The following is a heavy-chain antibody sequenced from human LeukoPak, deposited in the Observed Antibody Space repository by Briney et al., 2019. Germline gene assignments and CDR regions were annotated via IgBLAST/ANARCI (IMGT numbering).Heavy chain of an antibody. V-gene: IGHV3-23*01. CDR1: GFTFSSYA. Sequence: GGSLRLSCAASGFTFSSYAMSWVCQAPGKGLEWVSAISGSGGSTYYADSVKGRFTISRDNSKNTLYLQMNSLRAEDTAVYYCAKLTFFGVVKNSADYWGQGTLVTVSS. CDR2: ISGSGGST. D-gene: IGHD3-3*01. CDR3: AKLTFFGVVKNSADY. J-gene: IGHJ4*02.